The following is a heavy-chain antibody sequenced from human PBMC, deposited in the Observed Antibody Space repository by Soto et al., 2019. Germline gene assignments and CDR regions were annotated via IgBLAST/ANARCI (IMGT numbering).Heavy chain of an antibody. CDR2: IWYDGSNK. CDR1: GFTFSSYG. CDR3: ARDDPMKAKRFDY. J-gene: IGHJ4*02. Sequence: GSLRLSCAASGFTFSSYGMHWVRQAPGKGLEWVAVIWYDGSNKYFADSVKGRFTISRDNSKNTLYLQMNSLRAEDTAVYYCARDDPMKAKRFDYWGQGTLVTVSS. V-gene: IGHV3-33*01.